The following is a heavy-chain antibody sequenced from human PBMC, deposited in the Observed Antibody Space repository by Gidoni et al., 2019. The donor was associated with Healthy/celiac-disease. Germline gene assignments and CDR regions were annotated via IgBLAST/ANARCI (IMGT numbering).Heavy chain of an antibody. D-gene: IGHD3-22*01. J-gene: IGHJ3*01. Sequence: QVQLVQSGAEVKKPGASVKVSCKASAYTFTRYGLSWVRQAPGQGLEWMGWLSAYNGNIIDAQKLQGRVTMTTDTSTSTAYMELRSLRSDDTAVDYCARSYYYDSSGYDWRTIVWGQGTMVTVSS. CDR3: ARSYYYDSSGYDWRTIV. V-gene: IGHV1-18*01. CDR2: LSAYNGNI. CDR1: AYTFTRYG.